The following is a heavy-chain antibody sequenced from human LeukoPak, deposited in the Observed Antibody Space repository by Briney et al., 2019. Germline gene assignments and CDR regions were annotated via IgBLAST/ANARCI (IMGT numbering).Heavy chain of an antibody. CDR2: IYYSGST. Sequence: SSETLSLTCTVSGGSISSGGYYWSWIRQHPGKGLEWIGYIYYSGSTYYNPSLKSRVTISVDTSKNQFSLKLSSVTAADTAVYYCARWVVVPAAMPNAEAFDIWGQGTMVTVSS. D-gene: IGHD2-2*01. CDR3: ARWVVVPAAMPNAEAFDI. V-gene: IGHV4-31*03. J-gene: IGHJ3*02. CDR1: GGSISSGGYY.